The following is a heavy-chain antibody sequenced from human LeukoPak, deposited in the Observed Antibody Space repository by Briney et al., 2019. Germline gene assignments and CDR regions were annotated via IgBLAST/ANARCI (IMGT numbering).Heavy chain of an antibody. V-gene: IGHV4-39*07. CDR2: IYYSGTT. J-gene: IGHJ4*02. CDR1: GGSISSSSYY. Sequence: SETLSLTCTVSGGSISSSSYYWGWISQPPGKGLEWIGSIYYSGTTYYNPYLKSRVTISVDTSKNQFSLKLSSVTAADTAVYYCARDFYGSGSYYNVNWGQGTLVTVSS. D-gene: IGHD3-10*01. CDR3: ARDFYGSGSYYNVN.